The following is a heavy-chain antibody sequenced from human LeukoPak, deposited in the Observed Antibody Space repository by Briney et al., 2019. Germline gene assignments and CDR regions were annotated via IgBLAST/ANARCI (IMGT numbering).Heavy chain of an antibody. Sequence: GASVKVSCKASGYTFTGYYMHWVRQAPGQGLEWMGWINPNSGGTNFAQKFQGRVTMTRDTSISTAYMELSRLRSDDTAVYYCARVVSYSGYDRNFDYWGQGTQVTVSS. V-gene: IGHV1-2*02. CDR2: INPNSGGT. J-gene: IGHJ4*02. D-gene: IGHD5-12*01. CDR3: ARVVSYSGYDRNFDY. CDR1: GYTFTGYY.